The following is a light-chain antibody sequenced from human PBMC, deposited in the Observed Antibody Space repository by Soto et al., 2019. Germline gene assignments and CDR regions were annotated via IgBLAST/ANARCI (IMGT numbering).Light chain of an antibody. CDR2: KAS. Sequence: DIQMTQSPSTLSASVGDRVTITCRASQSISSWLAWYQQKPGKAPKLLIYKASNLESGVPSRFSGSGSVTEFTLTISSLQPDDFATYYCQQYNSYSGTFGGGTKVEIK. CDR1: QSISSW. J-gene: IGKJ4*01. V-gene: IGKV1-5*03. CDR3: QQYNSYSGT.